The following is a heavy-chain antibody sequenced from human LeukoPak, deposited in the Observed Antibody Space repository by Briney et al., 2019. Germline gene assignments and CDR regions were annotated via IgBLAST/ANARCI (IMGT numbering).Heavy chain of an antibody. J-gene: IGHJ4*02. CDR2: VSVSTSAI. Sequence: GGSLRLSCAASGFTFSSYSMSWVRQAPGKGLEWVSYVSVSTSAIYYTDSVQGRFTISRDNAKNSLYLQMNSLRDEDTAMYYCARSGEVKRYFFDYWGQGTPVTVSS. CDR1: GFTFSSYS. V-gene: IGHV3-48*02. CDR3: ARSGEVKRYFFDY. D-gene: IGHD3-16*01.